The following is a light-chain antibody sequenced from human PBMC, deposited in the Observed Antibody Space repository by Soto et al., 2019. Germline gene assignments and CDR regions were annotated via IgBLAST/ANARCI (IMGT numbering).Light chain of an antibody. CDR3: QQYNSPYT. CDR1: QTISRY. V-gene: IGKV1-39*01. Sequence: DIQMTQSPSSLSASVGDRVTITCRASQTISRYLNWYQQRPGKAPNLLIYSASSLQSGVPSRFSGSGSGTDFTLTISSLQPDDFATYYCQQYNSPYTFGQGTRLEI. CDR2: SAS. J-gene: IGKJ5*01.